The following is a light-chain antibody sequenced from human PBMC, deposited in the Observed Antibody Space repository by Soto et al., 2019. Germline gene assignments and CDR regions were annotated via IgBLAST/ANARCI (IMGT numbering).Light chain of an antibody. J-gene: IGKJ1*01. V-gene: IGKV1-5*03. CDR3: QQYNSHWT. CDR2: KAS. CDR1: QSISSW. Sequence: DIQMTQSPSTLSASVGDRVTITCRASQSISSWLAWYQQKPGEAPKLLIYKASSLESGVPSRVSGSGSGTEFTLTISSLQPDDFATYYCQQYNSHWTFGQGTKVESK.